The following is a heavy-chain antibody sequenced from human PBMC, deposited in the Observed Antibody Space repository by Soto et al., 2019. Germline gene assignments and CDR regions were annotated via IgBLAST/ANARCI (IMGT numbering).Heavy chain of an antibody. CDR2: INPNSGGT. V-gene: IGHV1-2*02. CDR1: GYTFTGYY. Sequence: GASVKVSCKASGYTFTGYYMHWLRQAPGQGLEWMGWINPNSGGTNYAQKFQGRVTMTRDTSISTAYMELSRLRSDDTAVYYCARIMTTVTTAFYYYGMDVWGQGTTVTVSS. D-gene: IGHD4-17*01. CDR3: ARIMTTVTTAFYYYGMDV. J-gene: IGHJ6*02.